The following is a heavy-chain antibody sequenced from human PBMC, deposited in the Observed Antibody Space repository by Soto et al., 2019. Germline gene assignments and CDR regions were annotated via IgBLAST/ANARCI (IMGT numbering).Heavy chain of an antibody. Sequence: QVHLVQSGVEVKTPGASVKVSCQASGYTFFTYDISWVRQAPGQGLEWMGWIRTYRGDTKYAQKFPGRVTMTTDTSTTTAYLELRSLRSDDTAVYYCARHHGPTTSENWFDPWGQGTLVTVSS. J-gene: IGHJ5*02. CDR3: ARHHGPTTSENWFDP. CDR2: IRTYRGDT. CDR1: GYTFFTYD. V-gene: IGHV1-18*01. D-gene: IGHD5-12*01.